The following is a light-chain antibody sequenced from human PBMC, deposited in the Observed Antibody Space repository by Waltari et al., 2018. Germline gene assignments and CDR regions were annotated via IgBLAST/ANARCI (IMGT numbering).Light chain of an antibody. Sequence: EIVLTQSPVTLSLAPGERATLSWWASQSVGSSLAWYQQKPGQAPRRLMYDASNRAAGVPARFNGSGSGTDFTLTIISLQSEDSAVYYCQQRSNWPPITFGQGTRLEIK. J-gene: IGKJ5*01. CDR3: QQRSNWPPIT. CDR1: QSVGSS. CDR2: DAS. V-gene: IGKV3-11*01.